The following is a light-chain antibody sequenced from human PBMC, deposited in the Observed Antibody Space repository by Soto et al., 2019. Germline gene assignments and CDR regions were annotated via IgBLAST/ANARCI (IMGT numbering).Light chain of an antibody. Sequence: AIQMTQSPSSLSASVGDRVTITCRASQAIRIALAWYQQKPGKAPKLLIYSSSTLQSRVPARFIGSRSGSEFTLTISSLEPEDFATYYCLQDYNYPFTVGPGNKVDIK. CDR3: LQDYNYPFT. CDR1: QAIRIA. CDR2: SSS. J-gene: IGKJ3*01. V-gene: IGKV1-6*01.